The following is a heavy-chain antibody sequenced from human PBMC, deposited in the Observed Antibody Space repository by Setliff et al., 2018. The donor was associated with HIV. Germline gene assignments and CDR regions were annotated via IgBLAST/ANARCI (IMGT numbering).Heavy chain of an antibody. D-gene: IGHD1-26*01. CDR1: GGSINSRTHY. CDR2: IFYSGIN. Sequence: PSETLSLTCNVSGGSINSRTHYWGWMRQPPGKGLEWIGSIFYSGINYYNPSLEGRITLSIDLSKNQFSLKLTSVTAADTAVYYCARRTEVGATVDYWGQGTLVTVSS. CDR3: ARRTEVGATVDY. V-gene: IGHV4-39*01. J-gene: IGHJ4*02.